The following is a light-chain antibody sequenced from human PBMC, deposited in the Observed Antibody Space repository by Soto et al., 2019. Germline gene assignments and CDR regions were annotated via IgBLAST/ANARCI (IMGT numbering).Light chain of an antibody. CDR3: QQYGGSPRT. Sequence: EIVLTQSPGTLSLSPGERATLSCRASQSVSSSSLAWYQQKRGQAPRLLIHDASSRATGIPDRFSGSGSGTDFTLTISRLEPEDFAVYYCQQYGGSPRTFGQGTKAEVQ. V-gene: IGKV3-20*01. CDR2: DAS. J-gene: IGKJ1*01. CDR1: QSVSSSS.